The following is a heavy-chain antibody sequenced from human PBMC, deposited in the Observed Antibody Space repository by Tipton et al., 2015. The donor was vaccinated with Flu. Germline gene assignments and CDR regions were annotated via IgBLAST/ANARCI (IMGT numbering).Heavy chain of an antibody. CDR1: GFTFSSYA. V-gene: IGHV3-7*01. CDR2: INQDASEI. CDR3: ARLRGGYDFDY. J-gene: IGHJ4*02. D-gene: IGHD5-12*01. Sequence: SLRLSCAASGFTFSSYAMSWVRQAPGKGLEWVANINQDASEIDYLDSVKGRFTVSRDNAKNSLYLQMNSLRDEDTAVYYCARLRGGYDFDYWGQGTLVTVSS.